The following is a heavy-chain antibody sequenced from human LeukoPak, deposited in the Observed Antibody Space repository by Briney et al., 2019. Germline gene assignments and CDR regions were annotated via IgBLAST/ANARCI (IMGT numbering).Heavy chain of an antibody. V-gene: IGHV4-34*01. CDR3: ARGRYGTRSGRLDY. Sequence: PSETLSLTCTVSGGSISSYYWSWIRQPPGKGLEWIGEINHSGSTNYNPSLKSRVTISVDTSKNQFSLKLSSVTAADTAVYYCARGRYGTRSGRLDYWGQGTLVTVSS. D-gene: IGHD1-26*01. CDR2: INHSGST. CDR1: GGSISSYY. J-gene: IGHJ4*02.